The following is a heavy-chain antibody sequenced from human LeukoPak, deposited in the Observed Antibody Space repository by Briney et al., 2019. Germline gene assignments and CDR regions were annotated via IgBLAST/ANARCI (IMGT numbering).Heavy chain of an antibody. J-gene: IGHJ4*02. D-gene: IGHD6-19*01. Sequence: PGGSLRLSCAASGFTFRNYGMHWVRQAPAKGLEWVAVIWYDGSKKYYADSVKGRFTISRDNSKNTLYLQMDSMRAEDTAVYYCARGDGNNSGWYIYWGQGTLVTVSS. V-gene: IGHV3-33*01. CDR1: GFTFRNYG. CDR2: IWYDGSKK. CDR3: ARGDGNNSGWYIY.